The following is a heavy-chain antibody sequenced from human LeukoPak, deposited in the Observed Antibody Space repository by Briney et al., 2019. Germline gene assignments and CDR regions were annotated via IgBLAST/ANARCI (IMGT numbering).Heavy chain of an antibody. V-gene: IGHV3-21*01. CDR2: ISSSSSYI. CDR1: GFTFSSYS. J-gene: IGHJ5*02. CDR3: ARHYCGGDCYSNWFDP. Sequence: GGSLRLSCAASGFTFSSYSMNWVRQAPGKGLEWVSSISSSSSYIYYADSVKGRFTISRDNAKNSLYLQMYSLRAEDTAVYYCARHYCGGDCYSNWFDPWGQGTLVTVSS. D-gene: IGHD2-21*02.